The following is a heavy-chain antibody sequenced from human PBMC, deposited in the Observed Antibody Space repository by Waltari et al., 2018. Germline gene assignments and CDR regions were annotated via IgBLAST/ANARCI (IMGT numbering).Heavy chain of an antibody. J-gene: IGHJ2*01. D-gene: IGHD5-12*01. CDR2: SSGS. CDR3: AKDLGGFSGSHWYFDL. CDR1: GFTFRSYA. Sequence: EVQLVESGGGLVQPGGSLRLSCAASGFTFRSYAMSWVRQATGRGLDSVSSSSGSEGRLTISRDNVKNTLFLQMNSLRADDAAVYYCAKDLGGFSGSHWYFDLWGRGTLVTVSS. V-gene: IGHV3-23*04.